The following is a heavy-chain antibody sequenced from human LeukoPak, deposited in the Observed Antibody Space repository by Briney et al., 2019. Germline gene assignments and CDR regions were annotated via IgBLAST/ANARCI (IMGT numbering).Heavy chain of an antibody. CDR1: GFTFSSYA. J-gene: IGHJ4*02. CDR2: IWSDGSDK. D-gene: IGHD1-14*01. CDR3: ARDKGTRSMDN. Sequence: GGSLRLSCAASGFTFSSYAMSWVRQAPGKGLEWVAMIWSDGSDKYFADSVEGRFTISRDNSKNTLYLQMDSLRVEDTAVYYCARDKGTRSMDNWGQGTLVTVSS. V-gene: IGHV3-33*08.